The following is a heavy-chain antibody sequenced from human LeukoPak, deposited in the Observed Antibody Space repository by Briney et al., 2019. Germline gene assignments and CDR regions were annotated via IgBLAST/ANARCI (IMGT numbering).Heavy chain of an antibody. CDR2: INSDGSTT. CDR3: ARGASGYSYG. Sequence: PGGSLRLSCAASGFTFSNYWMHWVRQATGKGLVWVSRINSDGSTTGYADSVKGRFTISRDNAKNTLYLQMNSLRAEDTAVYYCARGASGYSYGWGQGTLVTVSS. CDR1: GFTFSNYW. D-gene: IGHD5-18*01. J-gene: IGHJ4*02. V-gene: IGHV3-74*01.